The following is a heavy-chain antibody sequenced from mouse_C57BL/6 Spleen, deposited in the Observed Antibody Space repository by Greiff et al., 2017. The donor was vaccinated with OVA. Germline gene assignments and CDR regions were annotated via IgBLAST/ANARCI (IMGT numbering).Heavy chain of an antibody. V-gene: IGHV3-1*01. J-gene: IGHJ2*01. CDR3: ARGGRYFDY. Sequence: EVQLQQSGPGMVKPSQSLSLTCTVTGYSITSGYDWHWIRHFPGNKLEWMGYISYSGSTNYNPSLKSRISITHDTSKNHFFLKLNSVTTEDTATYYCARGGRYFDYWGQGTTLTVSS. CDR1: GYSITSGYD. CDR2: ISYSGST.